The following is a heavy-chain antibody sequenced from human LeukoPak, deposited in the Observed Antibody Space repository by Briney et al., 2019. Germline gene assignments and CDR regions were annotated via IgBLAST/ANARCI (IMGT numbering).Heavy chain of an antibody. CDR2: INSDGSST. CDR3: ARGSTSWDLDY. V-gene: IGHV3-74*01. J-gene: IGHJ4*01. D-gene: IGHD1-26*01. CDR1: EFTFSRYW. Sequence: GGSLRVSCAASEFTFSRYWMHWVRQAPGKGLVWVSRINSDGSSTTYADSVKGRFTISRDNAKNTLYLEMNSLRAEDTAVYYCARGSTSWDLDYWGQGTLVTVSS.